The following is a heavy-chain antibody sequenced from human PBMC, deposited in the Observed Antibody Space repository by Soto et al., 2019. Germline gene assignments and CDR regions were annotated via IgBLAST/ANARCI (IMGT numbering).Heavy chain of an antibody. V-gene: IGHV3-30*18. CDR3: AKDPTMYRGPMGGGY. J-gene: IGHJ4*02. CDR2: ISYDGSNK. CDR1: GFTFSSYG. Sequence: QVQLVESGGGVVQPGRSLRLSCAASGFTFSSYGMHWVRQAPGKGLEWVAVISYDGSNKYYADSVKGRFTISRDNSKNTLYLQMNRLRAEDTAVYYCAKDPTMYRGPMGGGYWGQGTLVTVSS. D-gene: IGHD1-26*01.